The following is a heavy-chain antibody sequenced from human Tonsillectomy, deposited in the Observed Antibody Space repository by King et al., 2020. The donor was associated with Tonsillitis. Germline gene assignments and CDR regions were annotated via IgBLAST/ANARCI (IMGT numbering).Heavy chain of an antibody. CDR3: AGERSSGTYDY. Sequence: QLVQSGAEVKKPGSSVKVSCKASGDTLPTYVISWVRQAPGQGLEWMGGIIPIFDTAKYAQKFQGRVTITADESTNTAYMELSNLKSEDTAVYYCAGERSSGTYDYWGQGTLVTVSS. V-gene: IGHV1-69*12. CDR2: IIPIFDTA. D-gene: IGHD1-26*01. CDR1: GDTLPTYV. J-gene: IGHJ4*02.